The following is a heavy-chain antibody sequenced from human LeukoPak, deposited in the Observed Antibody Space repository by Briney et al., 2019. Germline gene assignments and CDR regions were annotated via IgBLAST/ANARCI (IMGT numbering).Heavy chain of an antibody. J-gene: IGHJ3*02. D-gene: IGHD6-19*01. CDR1: GYTFTSYD. Sequence: VSVKVSCKASGYTFTSYDINWVRQATGQGLEWMGWMNPNSGNTGYAQKFQGRVTMTRNTSISTAYMELSSLRSEDTAVYYCARALRQWLVPDAFDIWGQGTMVTVSS. V-gene: IGHV1-8*01. CDR2: MNPNSGNT. CDR3: ARALRQWLVPDAFDI.